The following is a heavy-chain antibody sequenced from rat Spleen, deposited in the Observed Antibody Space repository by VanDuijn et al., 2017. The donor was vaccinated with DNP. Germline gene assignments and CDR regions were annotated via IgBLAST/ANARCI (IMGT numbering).Heavy chain of an antibody. CDR2: ISYSGST. CDR1: GYSITSNY. CDR3: ARSSYNNFPRDYFDY. D-gene: IGHD1-10*01. J-gene: IGHJ2*01. Sequence: EVQLQESGPGLVKPSQSLSLTCSVTGYSITSNYWGWIRKFPGNKMEYIGHISYSGSTSYNPSLKSRMSISRDTSKNQFFLQLNSVTTEDTATYYCARSSYNNFPRDYFDYWGQGVMVTVSS. V-gene: IGHV3-1*01.